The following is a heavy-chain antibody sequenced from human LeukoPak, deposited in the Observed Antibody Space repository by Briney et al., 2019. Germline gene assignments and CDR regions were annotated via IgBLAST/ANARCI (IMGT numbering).Heavy chain of an antibody. CDR1: GYTFTSYY. V-gene: IGHV1-46*01. Sequence: GASVKVSCKASGYTFTSYYMHWVRQAPGQGLEWMGIINPSGGSTSYAQKFQGRVTMTRDTSTSTVYMEPSSLRSEDTAVYYCARDRDYYGSGSFFFDYWGQGTLVTVSS. CDR2: INPSGGST. CDR3: ARDRDYYGSGSFFFDY. D-gene: IGHD3-10*01. J-gene: IGHJ4*02.